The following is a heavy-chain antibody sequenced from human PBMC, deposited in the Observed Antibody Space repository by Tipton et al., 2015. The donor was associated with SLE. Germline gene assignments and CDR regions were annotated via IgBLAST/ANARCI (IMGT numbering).Heavy chain of an antibody. V-gene: IGHV3-48*03. J-gene: IGHJ3*02. CDR2: ISSSGSTI. Sequence: SLRLSCAASGSTFSSYEMNWVRQAPGKGLEWVSYISSSGSTIYYADSVKGRFTISRDNAKNSLYLQMNSLRAEDTAVYYCARESLMSIAGGRDAFDIWGQGTMVTVSS. CDR3: ARESLMSIAGGRDAFDI. CDR1: GSTFSSYE. D-gene: IGHD6-6*01.